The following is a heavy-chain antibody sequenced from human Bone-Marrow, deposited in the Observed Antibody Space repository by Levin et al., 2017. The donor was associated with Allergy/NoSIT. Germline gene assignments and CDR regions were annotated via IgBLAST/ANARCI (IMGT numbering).Heavy chain of an antibody. Sequence: GGSLRLSCAASGFTFSSYWMSWVRQAPGKGLVWVSHINPDGSVTSYADSVKGRFTISRDNTKNTLYLHMSSLRAEDTAMYYCASDWGYSGYWGQGALVTVSS. CDR1: GFTFSSYW. V-gene: IGHV3-74*01. CDR2: INPDGSVT. J-gene: IGHJ4*02. D-gene: IGHD2-15*01. CDR3: ASDWGYSGY.